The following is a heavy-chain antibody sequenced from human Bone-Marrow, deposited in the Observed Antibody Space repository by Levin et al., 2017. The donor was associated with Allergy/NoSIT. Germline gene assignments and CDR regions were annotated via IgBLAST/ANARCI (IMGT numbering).Heavy chain of an antibody. CDR3: ARNGAWSFEF. Sequence: HPGGSLRLSCASSGFTFSGYWMAWVRQAPGKGLEWVANINRDGGAGYYVDSVKGRFTISRDNARNSLDLQMNSLRVEDTAVYYCARNGAWSFEFWGQGTLVTVSS. D-gene: IGHD2-8*01. V-gene: IGHV3-7*02. CDR2: INRDGGAG. J-gene: IGHJ4*02. CDR1: GFTFSGYW.